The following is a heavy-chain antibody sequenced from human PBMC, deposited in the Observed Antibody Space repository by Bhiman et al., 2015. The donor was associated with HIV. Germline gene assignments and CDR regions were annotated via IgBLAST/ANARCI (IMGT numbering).Heavy chain of an antibody. Sequence: EVQLLESGGGLVQPGGSLRLSCAASGFTFSSYAMSWVRQAPGKGLEWVSGISGSGGSTYYADSVKGRFTISRDNSNNTLYLQMISLRAEDTAVYYCAKVGVVRVQGPRAYFDYWGQGTLVTVSS. CDR2: ISGSGGST. D-gene: IGHD3-10*01. J-gene: IGHJ4*02. V-gene: IGHV3-23*01. CDR3: AKVGVVRVQGPRAYFDY. CDR1: GFTFSSYA.